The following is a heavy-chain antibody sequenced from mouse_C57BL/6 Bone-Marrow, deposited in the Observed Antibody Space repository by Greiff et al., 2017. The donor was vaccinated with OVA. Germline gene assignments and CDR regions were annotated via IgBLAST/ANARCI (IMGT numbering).Heavy chain of an antibody. CDR2: ISNGGGST. CDR3: ARHDSSGYGFAY. V-gene: IGHV5-12*01. J-gene: IGHJ3*01. Sequence: EVMLVESGGGLVQPGGSLKLSCAASGFTFSDYYMYWVRQTPEKRLEWVAYISNGGGSTYYPDTVKGRFTISRDNAKNTLYLQMSRLKSEDTAMYYCARHDSSGYGFAYWGQGTLVTVSA. D-gene: IGHD3-2*02. CDR1: GFTFSDYY.